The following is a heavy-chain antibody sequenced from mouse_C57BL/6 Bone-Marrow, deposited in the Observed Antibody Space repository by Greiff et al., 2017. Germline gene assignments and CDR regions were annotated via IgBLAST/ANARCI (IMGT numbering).Heavy chain of an antibody. CDR2: IHPNSGST. D-gene: IGHD2-12*01. Sequence: QVQLQQSGAELVKPGASVKLSCKASGYTFTSYWMHWVKQRPGQGLAWIGMIHPNSGSTNYNEKFKSKATLTVDKSSSTAYMQLSSLTSEDSAVYYCARWGRRYLDYWGQGTTLTVSS. V-gene: IGHV1-64*01. CDR3: ARWGRRYLDY. J-gene: IGHJ2*01. CDR1: GYTFTSYW.